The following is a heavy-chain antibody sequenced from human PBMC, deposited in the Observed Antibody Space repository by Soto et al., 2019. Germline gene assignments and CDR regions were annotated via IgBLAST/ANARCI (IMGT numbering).Heavy chain of an antibody. V-gene: IGHV6-1*01. CDR2: TYYRSKWYN. CDR1: GDRVSSKSAA. J-gene: IGHJ5*02. Sequence: SQTLSLTCAISGDRVSSKSAAWNWIRPSPSRGLEWLGRTYYRSKWYNDYAVSVKSRITISLETSRSQFSLRLSSVTAADTAVYYCARLGKYYQSLDPWGPGTLVTVSS. CDR3: ARLGKYYQSLDP. D-gene: IGHD2-2*01.